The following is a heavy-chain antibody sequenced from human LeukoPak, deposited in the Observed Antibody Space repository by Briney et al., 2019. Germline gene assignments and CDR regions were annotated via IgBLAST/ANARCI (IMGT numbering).Heavy chain of an antibody. D-gene: IGHD3-22*01. Sequence: ETLSLTCTVSGGSISSSSYYWGWVRQAPGKGLVWVSGINSDGSSATYADSVKGRLTISRDNAKNTLYLEMNSLRAEDMAVYYCAIGVVITTAFDNWGQGTLVTVSS. CDR1: GGSISSSSYY. J-gene: IGHJ4*02. CDR2: INSDGSSA. V-gene: IGHV3-74*01. CDR3: AIGVVITTAFDN.